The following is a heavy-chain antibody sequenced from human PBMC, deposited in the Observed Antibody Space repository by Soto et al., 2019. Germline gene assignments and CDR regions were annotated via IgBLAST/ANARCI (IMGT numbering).Heavy chain of an antibody. CDR1: GFTFSSYA. CDR2: ISYDGSNK. CDR3: ARGYPPRDQVGNLPGAH. J-gene: IGHJ4*02. D-gene: IGHD1-26*01. V-gene: IGHV3-30-3*01. Sequence: GGSLRLSCAASGFTFSSYAMHWVRQAPGKGLEWVAVISYDGSNKYYADSVKGRFTISRDNSKNTLYLQMNSLRSEDTAVYYCARGYPPRDQVGNLPGAHWGQGTLVTVSS.